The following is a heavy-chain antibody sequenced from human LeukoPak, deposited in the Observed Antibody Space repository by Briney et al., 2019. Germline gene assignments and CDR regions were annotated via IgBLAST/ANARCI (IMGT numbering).Heavy chain of an antibody. J-gene: IGHJ3*02. V-gene: IGHV4-39*01. CDR2: IYYSGST. CDR1: GGSISSSSYY. CDR3: ARRPPALGAFDI. Sequence: SETLSLTCTVSGGSISSSSYYWGWIRQPPGKGLEWIGSIYYSGSTYYNPSLKSRVTISVDTSKNQFSLKLSSVTAADTAVYYCARRPPALGAFDIWGQGAMVSVSS.